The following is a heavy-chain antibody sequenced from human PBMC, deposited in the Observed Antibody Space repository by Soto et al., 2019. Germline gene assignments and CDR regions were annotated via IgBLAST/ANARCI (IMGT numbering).Heavy chain of an antibody. V-gene: IGHV2-5*02. Sequence: QITLKESGPTLVKPTQTLTLTCTFSGFSLSNSGVGVGWIRQPPGKALEWLALIYWDDDKRYSPSLKNRLTXTXDTXKNHVVLTTTNRETVDTATYYCAHSDITTMVTFDYWGQGTLVSVSS. D-gene: IGHD5-18*01. CDR1: GFSLSNSGVG. CDR3: AHSDITTMVTFDY. CDR2: IYWDDDK. J-gene: IGHJ4*02.